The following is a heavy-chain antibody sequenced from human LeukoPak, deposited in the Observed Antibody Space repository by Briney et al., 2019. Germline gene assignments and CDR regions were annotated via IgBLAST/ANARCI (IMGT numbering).Heavy chain of an antibody. CDR3: TTDSRVTMVRGVIIPRPFDY. D-gene: IGHD3-10*01. CDR2: IKSRTDDGTT. CDR1: GFTFSNAW. J-gene: IGHJ4*02. Sequence: GGSLRLSCAASGFTFSNAWRSWVRQAPGKGLEWVGRIKSRTDDGTTDYAAPVKGRFTISRDDSKNRLYLQMNSLKTEDTAVYYCTTDSRVTMVRGVIIPRPFDYWGQGTLVTVSS. V-gene: IGHV3-15*01.